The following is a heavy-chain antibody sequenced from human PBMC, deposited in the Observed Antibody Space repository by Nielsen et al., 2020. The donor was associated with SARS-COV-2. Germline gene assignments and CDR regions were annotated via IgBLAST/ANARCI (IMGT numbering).Heavy chain of an antibody. CDR2: IYYIGST. Sequence: SETLSPTCTVSGGSISSYYWSWIRQLQGKGLEWNGYIYYIGSTNYNPSLKSRVTISVDTSKNQFSLKLSSVTAADTAVYYCASAYSSSWYHPYYYYGMDVWGQGTTVTVSS. D-gene: IGHD6-13*01. J-gene: IGHJ6*02. V-gene: IGHV4-59*01. CDR3: ASAYSSSWYHPYYYYGMDV. CDR1: GGSISSYY.